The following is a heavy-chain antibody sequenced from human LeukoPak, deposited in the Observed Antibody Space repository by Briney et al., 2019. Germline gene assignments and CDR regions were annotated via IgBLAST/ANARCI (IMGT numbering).Heavy chain of an antibody. CDR2: ISSSSSYI. CDR1: GFTFSSYS. J-gene: IGHJ4*02. Sequence: GGSLRLSCAASGFTFSSYSMNWVRRAPGKGLEWDSSISSSSSYIYYADSVKGRFTISRDNAKNSLYLQMNSLRAEDTAVYYCARDLGGENLFDYWGQGTLVTVSS. CDR3: ARDLGGENLFDY. V-gene: IGHV3-21*01. D-gene: IGHD1-26*01.